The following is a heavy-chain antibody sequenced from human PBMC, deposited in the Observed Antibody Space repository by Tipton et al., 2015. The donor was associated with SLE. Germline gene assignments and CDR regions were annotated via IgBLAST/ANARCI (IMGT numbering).Heavy chain of an antibody. CDR3: ARYPESNYHWFGP. CDR2: IYHSGTA. Sequence: TLSLTCTVPGGSISSSRYYWGWIRQPPGKGLEWIGSIYHSGTAYYNLSLKRRVTISVDTSKNQISLKLSSVTAADTAVYYCARYPESNYHWFGPWGQGALVTVSS. D-gene: IGHD4-11*01. V-gene: IGHV4-39*07. CDR1: GGSISSSRYY. J-gene: IGHJ5*02.